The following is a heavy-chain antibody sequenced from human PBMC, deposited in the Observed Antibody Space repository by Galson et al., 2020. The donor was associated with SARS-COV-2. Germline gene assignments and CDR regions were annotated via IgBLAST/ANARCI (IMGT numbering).Heavy chain of an antibody. CDR3: ASNFETSGYLDAVDM. J-gene: IGHJ3*02. D-gene: IGHD3-22*01. CDR1: GFTFSSYA. Sequence: GGSLRLSCAASGFTFSSYAMHWVRQAPGKGLEWVAVTAYDGSNIYYADSVKGRFTISRDNSKNTLFLQMNSLRAEDTAVYYCASNFETSGYLDAVDMWGQGTMVTVSS. V-gene: IGHV3-30-3*01. CDR2: TAYDGSNI.